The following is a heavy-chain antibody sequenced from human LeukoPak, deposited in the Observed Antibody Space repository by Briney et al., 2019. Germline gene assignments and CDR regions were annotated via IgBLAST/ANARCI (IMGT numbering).Heavy chain of an antibody. CDR2: INPNSGGT. Sequence: ASVKVSSKASGYTFTAYYMHWVRQAPGQGLEWMGWINPNSGGTNYAQKFQGRVTMTRDTSISTAYMELSRLRSDDTAVYYCARALRPNYSSSWSEPGYWGQGTLVTVSS. CDR1: GYTFTAYY. CDR3: ARALRPNYSSSWSEPGY. D-gene: IGHD6-13*01. J-gene: IGHJ4*02. V-gene: IGHV1-2*02.